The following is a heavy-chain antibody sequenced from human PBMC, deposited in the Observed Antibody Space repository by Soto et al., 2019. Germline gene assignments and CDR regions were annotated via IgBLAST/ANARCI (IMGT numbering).Heavy chain of an antibody. CDR2: FDPEDGET. V-gene: IGHV1-24*01. D-gene: IGHD3-3*01. J-gene: IGHJ6*02. Sequence: ASVKVSCKVSGYTLTELSMHWVRQAPGKGLEWMGGFDPEDGETIYAQKFQGRVTMTEDTSTDTAYMELSSLRSEDTAVYYCATVRFLEWTPYYYYGMDVWGQVTTVTVS. CDR1: GYTLTELS. CDR3: ATVRFLEWTPYYYYGMDV.